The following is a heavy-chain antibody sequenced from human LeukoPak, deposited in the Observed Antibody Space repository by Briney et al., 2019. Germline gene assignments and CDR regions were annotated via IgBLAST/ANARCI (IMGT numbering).Heavy chain of an antibody. CDR2: MNPNSGNT. CDR1: GYTFTSYD. D-gene: IGHD6-13*01. CDR3: ATVAAAPGY. V-gene: IGHV1-8*02. J-gene: IGHJ4*02. Sequence: ASVKVSCKASGYTFTSYDINWVRQATGQGLEWMGWMNPNSGNTGYAQKFQGRVTMTEDTSTDTAYMELSSLRSEDTAVYYCATVAAAPGYWGQGTLVTVSS.